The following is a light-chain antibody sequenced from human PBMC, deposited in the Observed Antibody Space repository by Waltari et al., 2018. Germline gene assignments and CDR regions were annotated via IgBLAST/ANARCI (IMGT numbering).Light chain of an antibody. CDR3: SSYTSSTTLLLI. Sequence: QSALTQPASVSGSPGQSITISCTGTSSDVGGYNYSSWYQKHPGKAPKLLIYDVSNRPSGVSNRFSASKSGNTASLIISGLQAEDEADYYCSSYTSSTTLLLIFGGGTKLTVL. CDR2: DVS. J-gene: IGLJ2*01. V-gene: IGLV2-14*03. CDR1: SSDVGGYNY.